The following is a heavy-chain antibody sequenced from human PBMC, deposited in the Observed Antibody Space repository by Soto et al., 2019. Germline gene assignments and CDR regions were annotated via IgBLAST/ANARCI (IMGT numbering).Heavy chain of an antibody. Sequence: PGGSLRLSCAASGFTFSSYAMSWVRQAPGKGLEWVSGISGSDYADSVKGRFTISRDNSKNTLYLQMNSLRAEDTAVYYCAKENGGSYYYGMDVWGQGTTVTVSS. J-gene: IGHJ6*02. D-gene: IGHD1-26*01. CDR2: ISGS. CDR3: AKENGGSYYYGMDV. CDR1: GFTFSSYA. V-gene: IGHV3-23*01.